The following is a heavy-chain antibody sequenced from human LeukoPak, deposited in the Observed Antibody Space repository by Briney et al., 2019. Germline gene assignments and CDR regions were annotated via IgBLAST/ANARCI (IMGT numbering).Heavy chain of an antibody. CDR1: GFSFSSYV. V-gene: IGHV3-23*01. CDR2: ISRRDDYT. Sequence: GGSLRVSCAASGFSFSSYVMSWVRQPPGKGLEWVSVISRRDDYTYYADSVKGRFTISRDNSKNTLYLQMNTLRAEDTAVYYCANDYRSGSFHDFWGQGTLVTVSS. CDR3: ANDYRSGSFHDF. D-gene: IGHD3-10*01. J-gene: IGHJ4*02.